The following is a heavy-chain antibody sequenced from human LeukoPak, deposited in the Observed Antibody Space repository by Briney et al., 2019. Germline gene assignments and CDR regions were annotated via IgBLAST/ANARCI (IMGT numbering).Heavy chain of an antibody. D-gene: IGHD3-22*01. CDR1: GFTFSSYG. CDR3: AKEPYDSSGYIDY. V-gene: IGHV3-33*06. Sequence: PGGSLRLSCAASGFTFSSYGMHWVRQAPGKGLEWVAVIWYDGSNKYYADSVKGRFTISRDNSKNTLYLQMNSLRAEDTAVYYCAKEPYDSSGYIDYWGQGSLVTVSP. J-gene: IGHJ4*02. CDR2: IWYDGSNK.